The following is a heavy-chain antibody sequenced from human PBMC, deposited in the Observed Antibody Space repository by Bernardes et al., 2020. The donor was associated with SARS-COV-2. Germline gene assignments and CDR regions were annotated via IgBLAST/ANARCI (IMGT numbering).Heavy chain of an antibody. D-gene: IGHD3-3*01. CDR2: MNPNSGNT. V-gene: IGHV1-8*01. Sequence: ASVKVSCMASGYTFTSYDINWVRQATGQGLEWVGWMNPNSGNTGFAQRFQGRVTMTRSTSTTTAYMELSSLRSEDTAVYYCARSPSWSGYSNYYFDYWGQGTMVTVYS. CDR1: GYTFTSYD. J-gene: IGHJ4*02. CDR3: ARSPSWSGYSNYYFDY.